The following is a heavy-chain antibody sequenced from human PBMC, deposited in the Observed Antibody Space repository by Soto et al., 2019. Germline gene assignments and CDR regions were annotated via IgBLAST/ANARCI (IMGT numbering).Heavy chain of an antibody. CDR2: INPSGGST. D-gene: IGHD6-6*01. J-gene: IGHJ6*02. CDR3: ARGEYTAEHSSSFYYYYGMDV. CDR1: GSTFTSYY. V-gene: IGHV1-46*01. Sequence: ASVKVSCKASGSTFTSYYMHWVRQAPGQGLECMGIINPSGGSTSYAQKFQGRVTMTRDTSTSTVYMELSSLRSEDTAVYYCARGEYTAEHSSSFYYYYGMDVCGQGTTVTFSS.